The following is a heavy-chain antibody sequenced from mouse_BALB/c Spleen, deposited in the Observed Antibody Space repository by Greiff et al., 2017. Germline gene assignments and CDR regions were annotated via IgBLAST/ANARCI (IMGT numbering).Heavy chain of an antibody. Sequence: EVKLVESGGGLVQPGGSMKLSCVASGFTFSNYWMNWVRQSPEKGLEWVAEIRLKSNNYATHYAESVKGRFTISRDDSKSSVYLQMNNLRAEDTGIYYCTRYGNYPFDYWGQGTTLTVSS. V-gene: IGHV6-6*02. CDR2: IRLKSNNYAT. CDR1: GFTFSNYW. D-gene: IGHD2-1*01. J-gene: IGHJ2*01. CDR3: TRYGNYPFDY.